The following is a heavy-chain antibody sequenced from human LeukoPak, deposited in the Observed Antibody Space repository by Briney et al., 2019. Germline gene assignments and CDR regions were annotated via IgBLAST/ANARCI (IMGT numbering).Heavy chain of an antibody. Sequence: SGGSLRLSCAASGFTFSDYYMSWLRQAPGKGLEWVSYISSSSSYTNYADSVKGRFTISRDNAKNSLYLQMNSLRAVDTAVYYCARGGGSYFPFDYWGQGTLVTVSS. V-gene: IGHV3-11*05. J-gene: IGHJ4*02. CDR3: ARGGGSYFPFDY. CDR1: GFTFSDYY. D-gene: IGHD1-26*01. CDR2: ISSSSSYT.